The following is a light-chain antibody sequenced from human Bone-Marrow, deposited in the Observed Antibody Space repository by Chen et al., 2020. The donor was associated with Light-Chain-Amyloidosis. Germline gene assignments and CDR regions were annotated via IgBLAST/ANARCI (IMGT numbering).Light chain of an antibody. Sequence: QSALTQPASASGPPGQSITTPCTGTSSDVGSYNLVSWYQQHPGKAPKLMIYEVSKRPSGVSNRFSGSKSGNTASLTISGLQAEDEADYYCCSYAGSSTWVFGGGTKLTVL. CDR2: EVS. CDR3: CSYAGSSTWV. J-gene: IGLJ3*02. V-gene: IGLV2-23*02. CDR1: SSDVGSYNL.